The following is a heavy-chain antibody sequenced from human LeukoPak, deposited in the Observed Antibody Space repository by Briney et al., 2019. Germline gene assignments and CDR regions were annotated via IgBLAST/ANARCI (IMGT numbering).Heavy chain of an antibody. D-gene: IGHD6-19*01. V-gene: IGHV1-8*01. CDR2: MNPNSGNT. J-gene: IGHJ4*02. CDR3: ARGNIAVPGTPYYFEY. Sequence: ASVNVSCKASGYTFSSSDINWVRQATGQGLEWLGWMNPNSGNTYYAQRFQGRVTMTRGTSISTAYMEVSSLRSEDTAVYYCARGNIAVPGTPYYFEYWGQGTLVTVSS. CDR1: GYTFSSSD.